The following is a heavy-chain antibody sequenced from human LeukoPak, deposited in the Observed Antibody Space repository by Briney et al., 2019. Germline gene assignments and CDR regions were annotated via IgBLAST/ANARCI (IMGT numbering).Heavy chain of an antibody. CDR3: ARGSYYDFWSGLNGGHWFDP. V-gene: IGHV4-34*01. D-gene: IGHD3-3*01. Sequence: SETLSLTCAVFGGSFSSGQYWSWIRQPPGKGLEWNGEINHSGSSNYNPALKSRVTISVDTSKNQFSLKLSSVTAADTAVYYCARGSYYDFWSGLNGGHWFDPWGQGTLVTVSS. CDR1: GGSFSSGQY. J-gene: IGHJ5*02. CDR2: INHSGSS.